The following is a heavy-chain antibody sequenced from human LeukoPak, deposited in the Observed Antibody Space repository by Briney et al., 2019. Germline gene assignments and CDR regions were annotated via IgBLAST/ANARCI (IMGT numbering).Heavy chain of an antibody. J-gene: IGHJ4*02. CDR1: GFTFSNHW. CDR3: ARDPDY. V-gene: IGHV3-7*01. Sequence: GGSLRLSCEASGFTFSNHWMAWVRQSPGKGLEWVANINPDGSDTYYVDSVKGRFTISRDNAKNSLYLQMNSLRAEDTAVYYCARDPDYWGQGTLVTVSS. CDR2: INPDGSDT.